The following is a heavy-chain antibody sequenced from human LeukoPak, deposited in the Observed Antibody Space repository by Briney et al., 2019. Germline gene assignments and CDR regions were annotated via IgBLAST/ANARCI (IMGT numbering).Heavy chain of an antibody. CDR1: GGSISSYY. J-gene: IGHJ3*02. Sequence: SETLSLTCTVSGGSISSYYWSWIRQPPGKGLEWIGYIYYSGSTNYNPSLKSRVTISVDTSKNQFSLKLSSVTAADTAVYYCARDLRGAFNIWGQGTMVTVSS. CDR3: ARDLRGAFNI. CDR2: IYYSGST. V-gene: IGHV4-59*01.